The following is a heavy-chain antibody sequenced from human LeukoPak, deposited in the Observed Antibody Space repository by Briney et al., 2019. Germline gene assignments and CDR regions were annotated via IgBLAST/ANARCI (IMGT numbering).Heavy chain of an antibody. J-gene: IGHJ4*02. Sequence: SETLSLTCTVSGGSIRSYYWSWIRQPPGKKLEWIGCIYYSGSTNYDPSLKSRVTISVDTSKNQFSLKLSSVTAADTAVYYCARYNYGSGNFDYWGQGTLVAVSS. D-gene: IGHD5-18*01. CDR3: ARYNYGSGNFDY. CDR2: IYYSGST. CDR1: GGSIRSYY. V-gene: IGHV4-59*08.